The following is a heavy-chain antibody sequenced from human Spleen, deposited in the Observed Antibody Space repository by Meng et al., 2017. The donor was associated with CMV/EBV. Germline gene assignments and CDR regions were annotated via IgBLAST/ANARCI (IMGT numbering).Heavy chain of an antibody. J-gene: IGHJ4*02. CDR1: GGSFSGYY. CDR3: ARDGSTMIVVGLFDY. CDR2: INHSGSN. Sequence: VYGGSFSGYYWSWIRQPPGKGLEWIGEINHSGSNNYKPSLKSRVTISVDTSKNQFSLKLSSVTAADTAVYYCARDGSTMIVVGLFDYWGQGTLVTVSS. V-gene: IGHV4-34*01. D-gene: IGHD3-22*01.